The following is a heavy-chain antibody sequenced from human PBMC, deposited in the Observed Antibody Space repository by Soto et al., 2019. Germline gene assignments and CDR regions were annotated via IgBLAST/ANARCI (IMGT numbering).Heavy chain of an antibody. V-gene: IGHV3-74*01. D-gene: IGHD5-12*01. CDR1: GFTLSNNW. CDR3: ARGKDPRNTLTYSYLDY. CDR2: INSDGTIA. J-gene: IGHJ4*02. Sequence: RGSLRLSCAASGFTLSNNWMHWVRQVPGKGLVWVSRINSDGTIATYADSVKCRFTISRDNAKNTLFLQMDSRRADDTAVYFCARGKDPRNTLTYSYLDYWGRGTLVTVSS.